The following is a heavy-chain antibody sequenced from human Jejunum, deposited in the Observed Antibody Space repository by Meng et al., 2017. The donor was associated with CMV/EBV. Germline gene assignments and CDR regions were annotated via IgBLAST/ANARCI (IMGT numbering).Heavy chain of an antibody. CDR1: GFTFRTYA. CDR3: VPYSPPLRYFEY. V-gene: IGHV3-23*01. J-gene: IGHJ4*02. Sequence: EWQLLESGGDWVQPGGSLTLSCAASGFTFRTYAMTWVRQAPGKGLEWVSTSGTGGDTYYADSVKGRFTISRDSSKNTLYLQMHSLRAEDTAIYYCVPYSPPLRYFEYWGPGTLVTVSS. CDR2: TSGTGGDT. D-gene: IGHD4-17*01.